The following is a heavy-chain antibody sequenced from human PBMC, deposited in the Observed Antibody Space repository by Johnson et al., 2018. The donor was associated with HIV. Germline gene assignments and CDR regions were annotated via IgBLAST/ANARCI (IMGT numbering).Heavy chain of an antibody. J-gene: IGHJ3*02. CDR1: GFTFSNFA. CDR2: ISSAGTDK. CDR3: TTAKWLLGAFDI. D-gene: IGHD3-22*01. V-gene: IGHV3-30*04. Sequence: QMLLVESGGGLVQPGGSLRLSCAASGFTFSNFALHWVRQAPGKGLEWVAIISSAGTDKYYADSVKGRFTISRDNSKNTLYLQMNSLRAEDTAVYYCTTAKWLLGAFDIWGQGTMVTVSS.